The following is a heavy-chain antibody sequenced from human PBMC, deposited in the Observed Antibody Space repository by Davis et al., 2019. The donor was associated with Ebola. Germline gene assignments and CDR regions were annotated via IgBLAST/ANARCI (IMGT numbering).Heavy chain of an antibody. D-gene: IGHD5-18*01. CDR2: ISYDGSNK. Sequence: LSLTCAVSGDSISSRNWWSWVRQAPGKGLEWVAVISYDGSNKYYADSVKGRFTISRDNSKNTLYLQMNSLRAEDTAVYYCARDTAMAYWGQGTLVTVSS. V-gene: IGHV3-30-3*01. J-gene: IGHJ4*02. CDR1: GDSISSRN. CDR3: ARDTAMAY.